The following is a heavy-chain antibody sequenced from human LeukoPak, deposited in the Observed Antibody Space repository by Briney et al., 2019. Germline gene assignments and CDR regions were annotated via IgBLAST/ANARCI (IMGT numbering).Heavy chain of an antibody. CDR2: INHSGST. Sequence: SETLSLTCAVYGGSFSGYYWSWIRQPPGKGLEWIGEINHSGSTNYNPSLKSRVTISVDTSKNQFSLKLTSVTAADTAVYYCARGHDGVVGWFAPWGRGTLVTVSS. V-gene: IGHV4-34*01. CDR1: GGSFSGYY. D-gene: IGHD2-15*01. J-gene: IGHJ5*02. CDR3: ARGHDGVVGWFAP.